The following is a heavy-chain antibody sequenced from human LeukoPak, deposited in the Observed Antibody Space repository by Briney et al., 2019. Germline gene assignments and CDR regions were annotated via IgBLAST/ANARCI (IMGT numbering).Heavy chain of an antibody. CDR3: AKSGRVRGVRGYFDY. J-gene: IGHJ4*02. Sequence: GGSLRLSCAASGFTFSSYPMSWVRQAPGKGLEWVSAISGSGGSTYYADSVKGRFTISRDNSKNTLYLQKKSLRAEDRAVYYCAKSGRVRGVRGYFDYWGQGTLVTVSS. D-gene: IGHD3-10*01. CDR2: ISGSGGST. V-gene: IGHV3-23*01. CDR1: GFTFSSYP.